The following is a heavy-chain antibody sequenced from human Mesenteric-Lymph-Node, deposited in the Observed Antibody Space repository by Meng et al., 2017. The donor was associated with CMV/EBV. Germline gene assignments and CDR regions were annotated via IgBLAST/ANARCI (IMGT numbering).Heavy chain of an antibody. Sequence: GESLKISCAASGFTVSNRFMTWVRQPPGKGLEWVSFIYGATTTYYADSVKGRFTISRDNAKNSLYLQMNSLRAEDTAVYYCATLFGVVIRHYYYYGMDVWGQGTTVTVSS. CDR1: GFTVSNRF. CDR3: ATLFGVVIRHYYYYGMDV. D-gene: IGHD3-3*01. V-gene: IGHV3-69-1*01. CDR2: IYGATTT. J-gene: IGHJ6*02.